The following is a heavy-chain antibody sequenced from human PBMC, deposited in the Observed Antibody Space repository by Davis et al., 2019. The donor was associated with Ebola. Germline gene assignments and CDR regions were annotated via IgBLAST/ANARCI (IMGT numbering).Heavy chain of an antibody. J-gene: IGHJ3*02. V-gene: IGHV3-64D*06. D-gene: IGHD3-10*01. CDR2: INDNGGRT. CDR1: GFTFDDYA. CDR3: VKDRRRSYAFDI. Sequence: GESLKIPCSTPGFTFDDYAMHWVRQAPGRGLDFVSGINDNGGRTHYADSVKGRFTISRDSSRSTVYLQMSSLTVDDTALYYCVKDRRRSYAFDIWGQGTMVTVSA.